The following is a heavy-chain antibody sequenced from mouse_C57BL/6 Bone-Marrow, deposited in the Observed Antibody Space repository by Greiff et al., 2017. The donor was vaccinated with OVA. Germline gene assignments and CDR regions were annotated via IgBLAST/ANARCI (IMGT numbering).Heavy chain of an antibody. CDR3: ASPSYYGSSFYWYFDV. Sequence: EVKLQESGAELVKPGASVKLSCTASGFNIKDYYMHWVKQRTEQGLEWIGRIDPEDGETKYAPKFQGKATITADTSSNTSYLQLSSLTSEDTAVYYCASPSYYGSSFYWYFDVWGTGTTVTVSS. V-gene: IGHV14-2*01. J-gene: IGHJ1*03. D-gene: IGHD1-1*01. CDR2: IDPEDGET. CDR1: GFNIKDYY.